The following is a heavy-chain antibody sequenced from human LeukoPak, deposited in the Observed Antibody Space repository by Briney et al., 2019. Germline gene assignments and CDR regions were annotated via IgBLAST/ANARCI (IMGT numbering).Heavy chain of an antibody. D-gene: IGHD1-26*01. CDR1: GFTFSSYS. J-gene: IGHJ4*02. Sequence: GGSLRLSCAASGFTFSSYSMNWVRQAPGKGLEWVSSISSSSSYIYYADSVKGRFTISRDNAKNSLYLQMNSLRAEDTAVYYCAKLHYESGSYRHFDYWGQGTLVTVSS. CDR3: AKLHYESGSYRHFDY. V-gene: IGHV3-21*04. CDR2: ISSSSSYI.